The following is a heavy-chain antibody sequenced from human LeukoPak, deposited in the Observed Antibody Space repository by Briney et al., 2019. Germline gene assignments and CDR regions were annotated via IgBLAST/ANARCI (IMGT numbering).Heavy chain of an antibody. V-gene: IGHV1-69*06. Sequence: ASVKVSCKASGYTFTGYYMHWVRQAPGQGLEWMGGITPIFGTAKYAQKFQGRVTITADKSTSTAYMELSSLRSEDTAVYYCARDEVTAASDAFDIWGQGTMVTVSS. CDR1: GYTFTGYY. J-gene: IGHJ3*02. CDR3: ARDEVTAASDAFDI. CDR2: ITPIFGTA. D-gene: IGHD2-21*02.